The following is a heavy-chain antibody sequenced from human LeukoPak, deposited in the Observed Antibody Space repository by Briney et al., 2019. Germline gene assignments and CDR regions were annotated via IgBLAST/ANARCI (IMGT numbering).Heavy chain of an antibody. V-gene: IGHV5-51*01. CDR2: IYPGDSDT. D-gene: IGHD2-2*02. J-gene: IGHJ4*02. CDR1: GYSFTSYW. Sequence: GESLQISCKGSGYSFTSYWIGWVRQMPGKGLGGMGIIYPGDSDTRYSPSFQGQVTISADKSISTAYLQWSSLKASDTAMYYCARGGCSSTSCYTGFDYWGQGTLVTVSS. CDR3: ARGGCSSTSCYTGFDY.